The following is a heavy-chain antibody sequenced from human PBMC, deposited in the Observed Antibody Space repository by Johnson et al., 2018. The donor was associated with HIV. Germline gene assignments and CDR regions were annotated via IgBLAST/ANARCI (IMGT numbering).Heavy chain of an antibody. Sequence: QVQLVESGGGVVQPGRSLRLSCAASGFTFSSYAMHWVRQAPGKGLEWVAVISYGGSNKYYADSVKGRFTISRDNSKNTLYLQMNSLRAEDTAVYYCARVWSDAFDIWGQGTMVTVSS. CDR3: ARVWSDAFDI. J-gene: IGHJ3*02. CDR1: GFTFSSYA. D-gene: IGHD2-8*02. CDR2: ISYGGSNK. V-gene: IGHV3-30-3*01.